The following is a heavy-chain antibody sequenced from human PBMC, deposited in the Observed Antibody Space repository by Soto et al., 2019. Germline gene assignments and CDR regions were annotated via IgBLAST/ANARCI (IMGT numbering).Heavy chain of an antibody. D-gene: IGHD6-19*01. CDR1: GYSFTNYG. CDR3: ARDRGVAPPVAGNTHYYYYMDV. J-gene: IGHJ6*03. Sequence: QDQLVQSGVEVKKPGASVKVSCKASGYSFTNYGITWVRQAPGQGIEWMGGISAYNGNTNYAQKFQGRVTMTTDASTSTAYLELRGLRSDDTAVYYCARDRGVAPPVAGNTHYYYYMDVWGKVTTVTVSS. CDR2: ISAYNGNT. V-gene: IGHV1-18*01.